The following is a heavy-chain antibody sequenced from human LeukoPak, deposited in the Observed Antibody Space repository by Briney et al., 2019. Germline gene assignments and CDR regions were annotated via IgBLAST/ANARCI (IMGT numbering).Heavy chain of an antibody. CDR1: GGSISSGGYY. CDR3: ARGPTWAIAAAGTRRDRRFDY. J-gene: IGHJ4*02. V-gene: IGHV4-31*03. CDR2: IYYSGST. Sequence: PSETLSLTCTVSGGSISSGGYYWSWIRQHPGKGLEWIGYIYYSGSTYYNPSLKSRVTISVDTSKNQFSLKLSSVTAADTAVYYCARGPTWAIAAAGTRRDRRFDYWGQGTLVTVSS. D-gene: IGHD6-13*01.